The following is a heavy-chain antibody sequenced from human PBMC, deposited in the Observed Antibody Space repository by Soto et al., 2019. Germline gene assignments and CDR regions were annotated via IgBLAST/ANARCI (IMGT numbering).Heavy chain of an antibody. Sequence: VASVKVSCKASGYTFINFYMHWVRQAPGQGLEWMGMINPNGGSTIYAQKFQGRVTVTRDTSTGTVYMELSSLTSEDTAVYYCARDEILVAGIVYYYGMDVWGQGTTVTVSS. CDR2: INPNGGST. CDR3: ARDEILVAGIVYYYGMDV. CDR1: GYTFINFY. V-gene: IGHV1-46*03. D-gene: IGHD6-19*01. J-gene: IGHJ6*02.